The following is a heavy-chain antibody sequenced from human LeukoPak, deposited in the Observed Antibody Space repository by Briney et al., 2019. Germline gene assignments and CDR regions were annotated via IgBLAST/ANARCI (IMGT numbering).Heavy chain of an antibody. CDR3: ARGYCTSPRCSENRYYFDS. J-gene: IGHJ4*02. D-gene: IGHD2-2*01. CDR2: IYSSGST. CDR1: GGSITSAGYS. Sequence: PSETLSLTCTVSGGSITSAGYSWGWIRQPAGKGLAWIGRIYSSGSTNSNPSLKSRVTISVDTSKNQFSLKLSPVTAADTAVYYCARGYCTSPRCSENRYYFDSWGQGTLVTVSS. V-gene: IGHV4-61*02.